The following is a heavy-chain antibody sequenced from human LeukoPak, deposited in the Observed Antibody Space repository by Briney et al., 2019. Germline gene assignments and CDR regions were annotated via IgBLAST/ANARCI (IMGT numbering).Heavy chain of an antibody. D-gene: IGHD3-22*01. J-gene: IGHJ4*02. CDR2: ISSSSSYI. CDR3: ARSHYPDSSGYYYDGLEDYDY. CDR1: GFTFSSYS. Sequence: KTGGSLRLSCAASGFTFSSYSMNWVRQAPGKGLEWVSSISSSSSYIYYADSVKGRFTISRDNAKNSLYLQMNSLRAEDTAVYYCARSHYPDSSGYYYDGLEDYDYWGQGTLVTVSS. V-gene: IGHV3-21*01.